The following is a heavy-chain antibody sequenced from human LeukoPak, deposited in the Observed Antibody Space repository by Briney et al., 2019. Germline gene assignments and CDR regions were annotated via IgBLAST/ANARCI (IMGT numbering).Heavy chain of an antibody. CDR2: INPNSGGT. CDR1: GYTFTGYY. D-gene: IGHD3-10*01. J-gene: IGHJ4*02. V-gene: IGHV1-2*02. CDR3: ARDGRLLWFGELEYYFDY. Sequence: ASVTVSCKASGYTFTGYYMHWVRQAPGQGLEWMGWINPNSGGTNCAQKFQGRVTMTRDTSISTAYMELSRLRSDGTAVYYCARDGRLLWFGELEYYFDYWGQGTLVTVSS.